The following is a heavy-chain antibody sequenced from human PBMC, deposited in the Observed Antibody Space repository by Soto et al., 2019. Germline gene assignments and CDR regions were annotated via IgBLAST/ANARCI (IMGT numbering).Heavy chain of an antibody. Sequence: SVKVSCKASGGTFSSYAISWVRQAPGQGLEWMGGIIPIFGTANYAQKFQGRVTITADESTSTAYMELSSLRSEDTAVYYCARDVVRNRRVSYFDYWGQGTLVTVSS. CDR3: ARDVVRNRRVSYFDY. V-gene: IGHV1-69*13. CDR1: GGTFSSYA. D-gene: IGHD1-1*01. CDR2: IIPIFGTA. J-gene: IGHJ4*02.